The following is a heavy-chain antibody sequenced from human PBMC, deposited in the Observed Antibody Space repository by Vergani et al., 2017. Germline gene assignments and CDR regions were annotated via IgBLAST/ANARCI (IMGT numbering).Heavy chain of an antibody. CDR3: ARHDSGHYDSSYYGLDV. CDR1: GYSITSGYY. D-gene: IGHD3-16*01. Sequence: QVQLQESGPGLVKPPGTLSLTCSVSGYSITSGYYWGWIRQPPGRGLEWIGSIYHTGSAYYNPSLKSRVTVSVDTSMNQVSLKLNSVTAADTAVYYCARHDSGHYDSSYYGLDVWGQGTTVTVSS. V-gene: IGHV4-38-2*01. J-gene: IGHJ6*02. CDR2: IYHTGSA.